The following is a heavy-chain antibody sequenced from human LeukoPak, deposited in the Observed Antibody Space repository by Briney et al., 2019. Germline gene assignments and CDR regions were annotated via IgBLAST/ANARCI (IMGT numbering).Heavy chain of an antibody. CDR2: IYYSGST. Sequence: SETLSLTCTVSGDSISSSSYYWGWIRQPPGKGLEWIGNIYYSGSTYYNPSLKSRVTISVDTSKNHSSLKLSSVTAADTAVYYCARSAVDWLLPLDYWGQGTLVTVSS. CDR3: ARSAVDWLLPLDY. D-gene: IGHD3-9*01. V-gene: IGHV4-39*02. CDR1: GDSISSSSYY. J-gene: IGHJ4*02.